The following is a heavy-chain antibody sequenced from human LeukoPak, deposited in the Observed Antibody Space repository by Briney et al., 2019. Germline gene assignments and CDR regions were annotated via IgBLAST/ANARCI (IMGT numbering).Heavy chain of an antibody. CDR1: AFTFSTYG. D-gene: IGHD2-2*01. J-gene: IGHJ4*02. Sequence: GGSLRLSCAASAFTFSTYGMHWVRQAPGKGLEWVAVISYDGSNKYYGESVKGRFTISRDNSKNTLYLQMNSLRAEDTAVYYCAKDYPSEVPAADFDYWGQGTLVTVSS. V-gene: IGHV3-30*18. CDR2: ISYDGSNK. CDR3: AKDYPSEVPAADFDY.